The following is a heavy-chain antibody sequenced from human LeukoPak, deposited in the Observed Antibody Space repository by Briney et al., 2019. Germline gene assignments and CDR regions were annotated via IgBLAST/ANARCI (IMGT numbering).Heavy chain of an antibody. D-gene: IGHD1-26*01. CDR3: AKSGGSGLIDY. V-gene: IGHV4-39*01. J-gene: IGHJ4*02. Sequence: PSETLSLTCTVSGASISSNNYYWGWVRQPPGKGLEWIGNIYSSGNTDYNASLKSRVTIYIDTSKNQFSLNLSSVTAADTAVYYCAKSGGSGLIDYWGQGTLVTVSS. CDR1: GASISSNNYY. CDR2: IYSSGNT.